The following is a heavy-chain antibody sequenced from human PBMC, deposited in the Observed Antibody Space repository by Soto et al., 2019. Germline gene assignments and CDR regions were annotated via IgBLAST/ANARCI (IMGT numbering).Heavy chain of an antibody. J-gene: IGHJ4*02. V-gene: IGHV3-30-3*01. CDR1: GFTFSSYA. CDR2: ISYDGSNK. Sequence: PGGSLRLSCAASGFTFSSYAMHWVRQAPGKGLEWVAVISYDGSNKYYADSVKGRFTISRDNSKNTLYLQMNSLRAEDTAVYYCARDPVSYFVAEANYFDYWGQGTLVTVSS. D-gene: IGHD1-26*01. CDR3: ARDPVSYFVAEANYFDY.